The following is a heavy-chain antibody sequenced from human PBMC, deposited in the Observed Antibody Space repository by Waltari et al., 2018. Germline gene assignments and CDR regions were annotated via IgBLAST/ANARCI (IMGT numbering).Heavy chain of an antibody. CDR2: VYHSGTT. D-gene: IGHD6-25*01. CDR3: ARDDFDSSGRRAFDV. J-gene: IGHJ3*01. Sequence: QMQLQESGPGLVKPSETLSLTCSVSGGSISSKSYYWGWIRQPPGKGLEWIGSVYHSGTTYYNPSLKSRVAVSIDTSKNQFSLKLRSVTAADTAVYYCARDDFDSSGRRAFDVWGQGTMVTVSS. V-gene: IGHV4-39*07. CDR1: GGSISSKSYY.